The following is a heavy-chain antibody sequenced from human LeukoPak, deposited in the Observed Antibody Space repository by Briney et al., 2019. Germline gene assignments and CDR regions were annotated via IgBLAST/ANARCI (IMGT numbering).Heavy chain of an antibody. CDR3: AKTHSSGWYSTPDY. Sequence: GGSLRLSCAASGFNFRTYAMSWVRQAPGKGLEWVSAISGSDPGTYHADSVKGRFTISRDSSKDTLYLQMNSLRAEDTAVYYRAKTHSSGWYSTPDYWGQGTLVTVSS. D-gene: IGHD6-19*01. CDR2: ISGSDPGT. J-gene: IGHJ4*02. V-gene: IGHV3-23*01. CDR1: GFNFRTYA.